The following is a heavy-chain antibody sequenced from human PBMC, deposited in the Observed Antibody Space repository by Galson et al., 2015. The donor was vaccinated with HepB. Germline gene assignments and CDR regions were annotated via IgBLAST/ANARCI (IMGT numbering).Heavy chain of an antibody. Sequence: SVKVSCKASGYTFTSYAMHWVRQAPGQRLEWMGWINAGNGNTKYSQKFQGRVTITRDTSASTAYMELSSLRSEDTAVYYCARALFEARIAAAVAFDIWGQGTMVTVSS. CDR1: GYTFTSYA. CDR2: INAGNGNT. D-gene: IGHD6-13*01. J-gene: IGHJ3*02. V-gene: IGHV1-3*01. CDR3: ARALFEARIAAAVAFDI.